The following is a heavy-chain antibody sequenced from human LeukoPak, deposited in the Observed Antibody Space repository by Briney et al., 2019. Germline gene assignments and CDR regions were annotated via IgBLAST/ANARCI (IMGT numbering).Heavy chain of an antibody. D-gene: IGHD4-11*01. J-gene: IGHJ6*03. V-gene: IGHV4-4*07. CDR2: IYTSGST. CDR1: GGSISSYY. CDR3: ARDTYSNHYYYYYYMDV. Sequence: PSETLSLTCTVSGGSISSYYWSWIRQPAGKGLEWIGRIYTSGSTNYNPSLKSRVTMSVDTSKNQFSLKLSSVTAADTAVYYCARDTYSNHYYYYYYMDVWGKGTTVTVSS.